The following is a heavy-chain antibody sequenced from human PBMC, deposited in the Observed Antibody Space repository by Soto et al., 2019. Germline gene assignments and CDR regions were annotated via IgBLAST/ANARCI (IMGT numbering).Heavy chain of an antibody. CDR2: IGESGTPT. D-gene: IGHD2-2*01. Sequence: EVQLLESGGGLVQPGGSLRLSCAASGFTFSSYAMKWVRQAPGKGLEWVSLIGESGTPTYYADSVKGRFTISRDISGNTLFLEMYSLRAEDTAVYYCARYIPGVRYYGMDVWGQGTTVTVSS. CDR1: GFTFSSYA. CDR3: ARYIPGVRYYGMDV. J-gene: IGHJ6*02. V-gene: IGHV3-23*01.